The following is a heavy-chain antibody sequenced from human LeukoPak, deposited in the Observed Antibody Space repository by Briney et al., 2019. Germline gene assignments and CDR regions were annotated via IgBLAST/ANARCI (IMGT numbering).Heavy chain of an antibody. CDR3: AKHSGSQYYFDY. J-gene: IGHJ4*02. CDR2: ISGSGGST. CDR1: GFTFSSYA. D-gene: IGHD1-26*01. V-gene: IGHV3-23*01. Sequence: GGSLRLSCAASGFTFSSYAMSWVRQAPGNGLEWVSAISGSGGSTYYADSVKGRFTISRDNSKNTLYLQMNSLRAEDTAVYYCAKHSGSQYYFDYWGQGTLVTVSS.